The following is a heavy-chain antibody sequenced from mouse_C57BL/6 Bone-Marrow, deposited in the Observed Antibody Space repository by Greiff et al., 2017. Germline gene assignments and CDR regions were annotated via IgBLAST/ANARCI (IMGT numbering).Heavy chain of an antibody. D-gene: IGHD2-4*01. CDR2: IDPANGNT. Sequence: VQLQQSVAELVRPGASVKFSCTASGFNIKNTYMHWVKQRPEQGLEWIGRIDPANGNTKYAPKFDGKATITADTSSNPAYLQLSSLTSEDTAIYYCAPIYYDYADREYDDWGKGTTLTVSS. V-gene: IGHV14-3*01. CDR1: GFNIKNTY. J-gene: IGHJ2*01. CDR3: APIYYDYADREYDD.